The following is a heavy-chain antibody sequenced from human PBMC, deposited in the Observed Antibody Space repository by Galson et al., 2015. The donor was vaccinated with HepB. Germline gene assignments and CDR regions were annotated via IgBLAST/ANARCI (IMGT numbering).Heavy chain of an antibody. Sequence: SVKVSCKVSGYTLTELSMHWVRQAPGKGLEWMGGFDPEDGETIYAQKFQGRVTMTEDTSTDTAYMELSSLRSEDTAVYYCATVFTVTTYYFDYWGQGTLVTVSS. D-gene: IGHD4-17*01. CDR2: FDPEDGET. CDR3: ATVFTVTTYYFDY. J-gene: IGHJ4*02. CDR1: GYTLTELS. V-gene: IGHV1-24*01.